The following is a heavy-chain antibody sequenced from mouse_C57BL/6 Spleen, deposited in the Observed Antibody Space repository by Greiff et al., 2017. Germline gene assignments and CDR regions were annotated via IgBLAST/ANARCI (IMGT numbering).Heavy chain of an antibody. CDR1: GFSLTSYG. CDR3: ARNFYDGYYFYAMDY. V-gene: IGHV2-2*01. J-gene: IGHJ4*01. CDR2: IWSGGST. D-gene: IGHD2-3*01. Sequence: VKVVESGPGLVQPSQSLSITCTVSGFSLTSYGVHWVRQSPGKGLEWLGVIWSGGSTDYNAAFISRLSISKDNSKSQVFFKMNSLQADDTAIYYCARNFYDGYYFYAMDYWGQGTSVTVSS.